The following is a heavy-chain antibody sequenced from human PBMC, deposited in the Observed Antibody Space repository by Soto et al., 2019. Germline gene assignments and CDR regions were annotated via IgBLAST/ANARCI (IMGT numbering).Heavy chain of an antibody. CDR1: GGSISSYY. D-gene: IGHD3-10*01. CDR2: IYYSGST. J-gene: IGHJ4*02. V-gene: IGHV4-59*01. Sequence: PSETLSLTCTVSGGSISSYYWSWIRQPPGKGLEWIGYIYYSGSTNYNPSLKSRVTISVDTSKNQFSLKLSSVTAADTAVYYCAREVWFGESKYFDYWGQGTLVTVSS. CDR3: AREVWFGESKYFDY.